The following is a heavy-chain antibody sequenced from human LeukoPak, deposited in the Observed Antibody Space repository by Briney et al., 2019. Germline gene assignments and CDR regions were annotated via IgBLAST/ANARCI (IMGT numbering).Heavy chain of an antibody. CDR2: RNPNSGTT. CDR1: GGTFSSYA. D-gene: IGHD3-10*01. J-gene: IGHJ6*02. V-gene: IGHV1-8*02. CDR3: ASVEPSSIWFRNYYYGMDV. Sequence: ASVKVSCKASGGTFSSYAISGVRQAPGQGLEGMGWRNPNSGTTGYEPEYQRRVTTRRNTSLSTAYMELRSLRSADTAVHYCASVEPSSIWFRNYYYGMDVWGQGTTLTVSS.